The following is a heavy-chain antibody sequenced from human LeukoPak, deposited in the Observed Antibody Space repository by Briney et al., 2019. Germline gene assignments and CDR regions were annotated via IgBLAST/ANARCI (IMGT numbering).Heavy chain of an antibody. CDR3: ARVRELLPDY. J-gene: IGHJ4*02. CDR2: INHSGST. Sequence: SETLSLTCAVYGGSFSGYYWSWIRQPPGKGLEWIGEINHSGSTNYNPSLKSRVTISVDTSKNQFSLKLSSVTAPDTAVYYCARVRELLPDYWGQGTLVTVSS. V-gene: IGHV4-34*01. D-gene: IGHD1-26*01. CDR1: GGSFSGYY.